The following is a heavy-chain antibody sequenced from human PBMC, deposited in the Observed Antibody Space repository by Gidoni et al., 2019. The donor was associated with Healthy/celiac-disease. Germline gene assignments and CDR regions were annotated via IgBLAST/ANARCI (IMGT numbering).Heavy chain of an antibody. V-gene: IGHV4-34*01. CDR3: ASVSSSSPSRRLDY. J-gene: IGHJ4*02. Sequence: QVQLQQWGAGLLKPSETLSLTCAVYGGSFSGYYWSWIRQPPGKGLEWIGEINHSGSTNYNPSLKSRVTISVDTSKNQFSLKLGSVTAADTAVYYCASVSSSSPSRRLDYWGQGTLVTVSS. D-gene: IGHD6-6*01. CDR2: INHSGST. CDR1: GGSFSGYY.